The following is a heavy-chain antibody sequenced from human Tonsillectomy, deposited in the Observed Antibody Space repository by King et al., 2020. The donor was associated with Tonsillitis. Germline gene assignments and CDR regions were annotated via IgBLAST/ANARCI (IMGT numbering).Heavy chain of an antibody. Sequence: VQLVESGGGLVKPGGSLRLSCAASGFTFSRYSMNWVRQAPGKGLEWVSSISSSSSYIYYADSVKGRFTISRDNAKNSLYLQMNSLRAEDTAVYYCARATREAAAGMRMGPPEKHYYGMDVWGQGTTVTVSS. CDR1: GFTFSRYS. CDR3: ARATREAAAGMRMGPPEKHYYGMDV. CDR2: ISSSSSYI. V-gene: IGHV3-21*01. J-gene: IGHJ6*02. D-gene: IGHD6-13*01.